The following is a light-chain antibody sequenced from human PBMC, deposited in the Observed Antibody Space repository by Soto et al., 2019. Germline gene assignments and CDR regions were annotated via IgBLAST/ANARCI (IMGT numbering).Light chain of an antibody. CDR2: ASS. CDR1: RSFASSY. Sequence: EFVLTQSPGTLSLSPGERATLSCRASRSFASSYLAWYQQKPGQSPRLLIYASSTRAAGIPDRFSGRGSGTDFTLTISRLEPEDFAVYYCHQYGPSPPYTFGQGTKLEIK. J-gene: IGKJ2*01. V-gene: IGKV3-20*01. CDR3: HQYGPSPPYT.